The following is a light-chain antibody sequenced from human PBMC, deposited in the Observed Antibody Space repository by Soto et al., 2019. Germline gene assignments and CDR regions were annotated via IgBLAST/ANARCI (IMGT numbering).Light chain of an antibody. V-gene: IGKV3-15*01. J-gene: IGKJ1*01. CDR2: DTS. Sequence: EIVMTQSPATLSVSPGEGATLSCRASQGIGDTLAWYQQKPGQTPRLLIYDTSIRATGVPARFSGSRSGAEFTLTISSLQSEDFAVYYCEQYDSRSPWTFGQGTKIEIK. CDR3: EQYDSRSPWT. CDR1: QGIGDT.